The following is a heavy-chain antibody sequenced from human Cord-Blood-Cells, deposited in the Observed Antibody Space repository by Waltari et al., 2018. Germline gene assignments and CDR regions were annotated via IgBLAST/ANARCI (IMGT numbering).Heavy chain of an antibody. V-gene: IGHV1-69*01. CDR2: IIPIFGTA. CDR3: ARVQRWELDWYFDL. D-gene: IGHD1-26*01. Sequence: SSYAISWVRQAPGQGLEWMGGIIPIFGTANYAQKFQGRVMITADESTSTAYMELSSLRSEDTAVYYCARVQRWELDWYFDLWGRGTLVTVSS. CDR1: SSYA. J-gene: IGHJ2*01.